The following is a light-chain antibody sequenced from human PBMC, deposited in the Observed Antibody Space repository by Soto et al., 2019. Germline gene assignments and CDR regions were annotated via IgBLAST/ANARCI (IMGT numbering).Light chain of an antibody. V-gene: IGKV1-39*01. CDR2: AAS. CDR3: QQSYTKRT. CDR1: QNIGSY. J-gene: IGKJ1*01. Sequence: DIQMTQSPSSLSASVGHRVTITCRASQNIGSYLNSYHQRPGKAPKVLISAASILHSGDPSRFSGSGSGTDFNLTINSLQPEDFATYYCQQSYTKRTCGQGTKLEI.